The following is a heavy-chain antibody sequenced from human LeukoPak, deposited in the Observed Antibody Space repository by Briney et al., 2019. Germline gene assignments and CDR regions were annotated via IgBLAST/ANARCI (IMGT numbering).Heavy chain of an antibody. CDR1: GFTFNSYS. CDR3: ARDDYDFWSGYPYY. Sequence: PGGSLRLSCAASGFTFNSYSMNWVRQAPGKGLEWASYISSSSSTIYYADSVKGRFTISRDNAKNSLYLQMNSLRAEDTAVYYCARDDYDFWSGYPYYWGQGTLVTVSS. CDR2: ISSSSSTI. D-gene: IGHD3-3*01. J-gene: IGHJ4*02. V-gene: IGHV3-48*01.